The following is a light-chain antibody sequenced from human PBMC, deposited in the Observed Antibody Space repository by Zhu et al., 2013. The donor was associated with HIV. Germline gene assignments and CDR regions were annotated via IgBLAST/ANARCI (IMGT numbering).Light chain of an antibody. Sequence: DIVMTQSPDSLAVSLGEGATIHCKSSQSVFYRPSNKNYLAWFQHKPGQPPKLLIYWASTRESGVPDRFSGSGSGTDFTLTISSLQAEDVAVYYCQQYYTSPSFGQGTKLEIK. J-gene: IGKJ2*01. V-gene: IGKV4-1*01. CDR2: WAS. CDR3: QQYYTSPS. CDR1: QSVFYRPSNKNY.